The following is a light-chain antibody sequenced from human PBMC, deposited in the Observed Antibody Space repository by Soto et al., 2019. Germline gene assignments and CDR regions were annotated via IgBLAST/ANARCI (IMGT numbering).Light chain of an antibody. Sequence: DIQMTQSPSSLSAFVGDRVTITCRASQGIRNDLGWYQQKPGKTPKRLIYSASSLQSGVPSRFSGSGSGTECTLTISSLQPDDVATYYCQHYNSYSEAFGQGTKVDIK. CDR2: SAS. V-gene: IGKV1-17*01. J-gene: IGKJ1*01. CDR3: QHYNSYSEA. CDR1: QGIRND.